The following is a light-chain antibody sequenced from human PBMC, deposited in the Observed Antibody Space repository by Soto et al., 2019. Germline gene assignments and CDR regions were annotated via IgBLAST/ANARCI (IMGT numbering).Light chain of an antibody. Sequence: QSALTQPPSASVSPGQSVTIACTGTSSDVGYYNYVSWYQQPPGKAPKLLIYDVSKRPSGVPDRFSGSKSGNTASLTVSGLQAEDEGDYYCSSYAGSNYPYVFGTGTKVTVL. CDR3: SSYAGSNYPYV. V-gene: IGLV2-8*01. CDR2: DVS. CDR1: SSDVGYYNY. J-gene: IGLJ1*01.